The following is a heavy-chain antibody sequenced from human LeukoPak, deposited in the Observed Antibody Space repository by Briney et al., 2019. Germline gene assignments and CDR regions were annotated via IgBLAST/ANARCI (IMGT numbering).Heavy chain of an antibody. CDR3: ARGGWSLDY. CDR1: GGSISNYY. J-gene: IGHJ4*02. Sequence: MASETLSLTCTVSGGSISNYYWSWIRQPPGKGLEWIGYIYYTGSTNYNPSLESRVTISVDTSKNQFSQKLTSVTAADTAVYYCARGGWSLDYWGQGTLVTVSS. V-gene: IGHV4-59*01. D-gene: IGHD6-19*01. CDR2: IYYTGST.